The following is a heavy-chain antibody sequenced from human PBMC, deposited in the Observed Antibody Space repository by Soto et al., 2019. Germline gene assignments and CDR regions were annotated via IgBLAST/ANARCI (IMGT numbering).Heavy chain of an antibody. Sequence: EAQLLESGGSLVQPGGSLRLSCAASGFSFSGYAMNWVRQAPGKGLEWVSIISGAGDRTYYADSVKGRFTISRDNSKNTLYLQMNSLRAEDTAVYHCAKATRGPLSSRSSDANHFDSWGLGTLVAVSS. CDR2: ISGAGDRT. D-gene: IGHD6-13*01. J-gene: IGHJ4*02. CDR1: GFSFSGYA. V-gene: IGHV3-23*01. CDR3: AKATRGPLSSRSSDANHFDS.